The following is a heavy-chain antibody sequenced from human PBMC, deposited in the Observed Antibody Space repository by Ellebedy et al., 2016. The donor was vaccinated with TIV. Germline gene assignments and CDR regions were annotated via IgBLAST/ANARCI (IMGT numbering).Heavy chain of an antibody. J-gene: IGHJ4*02. V-gene: IGHV3-23*01. CDR1: GFTFSSYA. Sequence: GGSLRLSXAASGFTFSSYAMSWVRQAPGKGLEWVSAISGSGGSTYYADSVKGRFTISRDNSKNTLYLQMNSLRAEDTAVYYCARNYGSGSYYPPDYWGQGTLVTVSS. D-gene: IGHD3-10*01. CDR2: ISGSGGST. CDR3: ARNYGSGSYYPPDY.